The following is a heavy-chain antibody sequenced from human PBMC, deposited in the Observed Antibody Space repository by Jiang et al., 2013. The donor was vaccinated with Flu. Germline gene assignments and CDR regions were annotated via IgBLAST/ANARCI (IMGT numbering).Heavy chain of an antibody. CDR2: TYYRSRWYS. Sequence: SVSSNSASWNWIRQSPSRGLEWLGRTYYRSRWYSDYAPSVKSRITINSDTSKNHFSLQLNSVTPEDTAVYYCARDMARNYVGSSDGTFDYWGQGTLVTVSS. V-gene: IGHV6-1*01. CDR3: ARDMARNYVGSSDGTFDY. J-gene: IGHJ4*02. CDR1: SVSSNSAS. D-gene: IGHD4-11*01.